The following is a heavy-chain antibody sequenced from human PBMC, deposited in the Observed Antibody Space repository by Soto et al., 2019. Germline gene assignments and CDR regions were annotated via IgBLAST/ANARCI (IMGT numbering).Heavy chain of an antibody. D-gene: IGHD1-26*01. CDR2: FDPEGGEA. CDR1: GHTLTEFS. V-gene: IGHV1-24*01. CDR3: ARDLGIRAHNWFDP. J-gene: IGHJ5*02. Sequence: ASVKVSCKISGHTLTEFSIHWVRQAPGKGLEWMGGFDPEGGEAIYAQKWHGRVTVTEDTVTDTAYMELSSLRSEDTAVYYCARDLGIRAHNWFDPWGQGTLVTVSS.